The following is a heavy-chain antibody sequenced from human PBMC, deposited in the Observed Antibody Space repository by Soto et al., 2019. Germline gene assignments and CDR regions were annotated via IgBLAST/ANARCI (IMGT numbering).Heavy chain of an antibody. CDR3: AKEGGMSGSYYISSSYYFDY. Sequence: QVQLVESGGGVVQPGRSLRLSCVASGFTFSSYGMHWVRQAPGKGLEWGAIISYDGSNTYYADSVKGRFTISRDNSKNTLYLQMNSLRAEDTSVYYCAKEGGMSGSYYISSSYYFDYWGQGTRVTVSS. CDR2: ISYDGSNT. V-gene: IGHV3-30*18. CDR1: GFTFSSYG. D-gene: IGHD1-26*01. J-gene: IGHJ4*02.